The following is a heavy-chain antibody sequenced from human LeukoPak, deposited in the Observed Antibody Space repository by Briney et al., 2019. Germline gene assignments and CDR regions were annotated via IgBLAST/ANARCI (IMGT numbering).Heavy chain of an antibody. Sequence: PGGSLRLSCAAAGFTFSSHAMTWVRQALGKGLEWVSAVRDSGSTTFYADSVKGRFAISRDNSRNTLFLQMNSLRADDTAVYYCARPGCGGNCYYRMDVWGKGTTVTVSS. J-gene: IGHJ6*04. CDR2: VRDSGSTT. CDR3: ARPGCGGNCYYRMDV. D-gene: IGHD2-21*01. CDR1: GFTFSSHA. V-gene: IGHV3-23*01.